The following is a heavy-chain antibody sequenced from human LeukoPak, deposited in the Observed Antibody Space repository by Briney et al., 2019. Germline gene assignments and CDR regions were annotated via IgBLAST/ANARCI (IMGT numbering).Heavy chain of an antibody. J-gene: IGHJ1*01. CDR3: ARGGSSPRGYFPH. V-gene: IGHV4-61*02. Sequence: PSQTLSLTCTVSGGSISSGSYYWSWIRQPAGKGLEWIGRIYTSDSTNYNPSLKSRVTMSVDTSKNQFSLKLNSVTAADTAVYYCARGGSSPRGYFPHWGQGTLVTVSS. CDR1: GGSISSGSYY. D-gene: IGHD6-6*01. CDR2: IYTSDST.